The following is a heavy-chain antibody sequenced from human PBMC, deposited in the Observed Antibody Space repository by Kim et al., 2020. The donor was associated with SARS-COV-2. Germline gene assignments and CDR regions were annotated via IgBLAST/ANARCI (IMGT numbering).Heavy chain of an antibody. J-gene: IGHJ4*02. CDR2: IYYSGST. CDR3: ARGVQGNCSGGSCSLDH. V-gene: IGHV4-59*13. CDR1: GGSISRYY. D-gene: IGHD2-15*01. Sequence: SETLSLTCAVSGGSISRYYWTWIRQPPGKGLEWIGYIYYSGSTSYNPSLKSRVSISVDTSKNQISLKLNSVTAADTAVYYCARGVQGNCSGGSCSLDHWGQGILVTVAS.